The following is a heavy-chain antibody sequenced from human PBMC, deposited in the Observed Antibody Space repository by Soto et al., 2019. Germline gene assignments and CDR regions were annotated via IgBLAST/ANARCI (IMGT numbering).Heavy chain of an antibody. J-gene: IGHJ4*02. CDR3: AKAWGIDY. V-gene: IGHV3-23*01. CDR1: GFTFSSYT. Sequence: GSLRLSCAASGFTFSSYTMSWVRQAPGKGLEWVSTISGSGSSTYSADSVKGRFTISRDNSKNTLYLQMNSLRVEDTAIYYCAKAWGIDYWGQGALVTVSS. D-gene: IGHD7-27*01. CDR2: ISGSGSST.